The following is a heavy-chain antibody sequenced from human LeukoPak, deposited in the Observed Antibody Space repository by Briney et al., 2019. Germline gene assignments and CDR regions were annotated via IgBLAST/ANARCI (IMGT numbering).Heavy chain of an antibody. D-gene: IGHD3-16*01. Sequence: PSETLSLTCAVYGGSFSGYYWSWIRQPPGKGLEWIGEINHSGSTNYNPSLKSRVTISVDTSKNQFSLKLSSVTAADTAVYYCARGLTGGLNWFDPWGQGTLVTVSS. V-gene: IGHV4-34*01. CDR3: ARGLTGGLNWFDP. CDR2: INHSGST. J-gene: IGHJ5*02. CDR1: GGSFSGYY.